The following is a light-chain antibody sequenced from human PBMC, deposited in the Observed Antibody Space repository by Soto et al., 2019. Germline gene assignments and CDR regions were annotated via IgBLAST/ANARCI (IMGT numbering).Light chain of an antibody. V-gene: IGKV1-39*01. J-gene: IGKJ1*01. CDR2: AAS. Sequence: DLQLTQSPSSLSASVGDRVTITCRASQTISNYLNWYQQKPGRAPKLLIYAASSSQSGVPSRFRGSGSGTDFTLTISNPQPEDFATYSCQQSYTTPWTFGQGTKVEIK. CDR3: QQSYTTPWT. CDR1: QTISNY.